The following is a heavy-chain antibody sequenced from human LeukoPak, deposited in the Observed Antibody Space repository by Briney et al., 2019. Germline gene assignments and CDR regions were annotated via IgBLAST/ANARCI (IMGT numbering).Heavy chain of an antibody. V-gene: IGHV4-34*01. CDR1: GVSFDDYY. D-gene: IGHD4-11*01. CDR2: INHSGYT. J-gene: IGHJ4*02. CDR3: TRMTRGHDY. Sequence: SETLSLTCAVSGVSFDDYYWSWVRQTPGKGLEWIGEINHSGYTSDNPSLKSRVTLSIDTSRKQFSLNLRSVTVADAGIYYCTRMTRGHDYWGQGTQVTVSS.